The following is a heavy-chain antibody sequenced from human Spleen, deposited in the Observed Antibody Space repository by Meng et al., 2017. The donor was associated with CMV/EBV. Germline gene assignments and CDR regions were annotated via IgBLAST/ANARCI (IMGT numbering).Heavy chain of an antibody. V-gene: IGHV1-2*02. J-gene: IGHJ6*02. D-gene: IGHD3-22*01. CDR1: GYTFIGYD. Sequence: ASVKVSCKASGYTFIGYDMHWVRQAPGQRLEWMGWINPKSGGTNYAQRFQGRVTMTRDTSIRTVYMELRRLRSDDTAVYYCAKALYTNYYPTYYGLDVWGQGTTVTVSS. CDR2: INPKSGGT. CDR3: AKALYTNYYPTYYGLDV.